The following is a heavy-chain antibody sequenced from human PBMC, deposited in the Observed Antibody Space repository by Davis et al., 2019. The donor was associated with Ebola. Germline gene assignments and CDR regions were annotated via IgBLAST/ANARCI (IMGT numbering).Heavy chain of an antibody. Sequence: SQTLSLTCAISGDSVSSNSAAWNWIRQSPSRGLEWLGRTYYRSKWYNDYAVSVKSRITINPDTSKNQFSLQLNSVTPEDTAVYYCARDPRVWYYDSSGYYDLSGAFDIWGQGTMVTVSS. CDR1: GDSVSSNSAA. CDR3: ARDPRVWYYDSSGYYDLSGAFDI. J-gene: IGHJ3*02. V-gene: IGHV6-1*01. D-gene: IGHD3-22*01. CDR2: TYYRSKWYN.